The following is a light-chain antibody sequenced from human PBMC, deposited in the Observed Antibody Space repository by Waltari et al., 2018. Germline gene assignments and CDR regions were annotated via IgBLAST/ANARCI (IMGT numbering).Light chain of an antibody. Sequence: EIVITQSRASLSVSPGERATLSCTASQTVTNDLAWYHQKPGQAPKLLIFGASTRATGVPARFSGSGSGTEFTLTIGSVQSEDFAVYYCQQYSDWIAFGGGTKV. J-gene: IGKJ4*01. CDR2: GAS. V-gene: IGKV3-15*01. CDR1: QTVTND. CDR3: QQYSDWIA.